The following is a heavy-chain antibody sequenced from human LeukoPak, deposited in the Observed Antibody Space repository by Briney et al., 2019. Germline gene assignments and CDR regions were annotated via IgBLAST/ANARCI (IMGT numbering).Heavy chain of an antibody. CDR3: AMEITAMVATRDY. CDR2: IYYNGIT. Sequence: SETLSLTCTVSGGSISSYYWSWIRQPPVKGLEWIGYIYYNGITNYNPSLKSRVTISLDTSKTQFSLRLSSVTAADTAVYYCAMEITAMVATRDYWGQGTLVTVSS. D-gene: IGHD5-18*01. J-gene: IGHJ4*02. V-gene: IGHV4-59*12. CDR1: GGSISSYY.